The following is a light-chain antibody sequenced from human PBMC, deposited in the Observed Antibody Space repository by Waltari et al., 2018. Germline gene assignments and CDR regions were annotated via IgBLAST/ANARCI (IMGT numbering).Light chain of an antibody. CDR2: GAS. CDR3: QQYATSPYT. Sequence: ETVLTQSPGTLSLSPGERATLSCRASQSVSSNYLAWYQQKPGQAPRLLIYGASNRATGIPDRFSGSGSGTDFTLTISRLEPEDFAVYYCQQYATSPYTFGQGTKLEIK. V-gene: IGKV3-20*01. J-gene: IGKJ2*01. CDR1: QSVSSNY.